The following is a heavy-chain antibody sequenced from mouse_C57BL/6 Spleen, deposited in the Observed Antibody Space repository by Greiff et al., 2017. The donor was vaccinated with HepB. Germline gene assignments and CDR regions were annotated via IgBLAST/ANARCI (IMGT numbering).Heavy chain of an antibody. V-gene: IGHV6-3*01. J-gene: IGHJ4*01. CDR3: TRGSSFPYYAMDY. Sequence: EVQGVESGGGLVQPGGSMKLSCVASGFTFSNYWMNWVRQSPEKGLEWVAQIRLKSDNYATHYAESVKGRFTISRDDSKSSVYLQMNNLRAEDTGICYCTRGSSFPYYAMDYWGQGTSVTVSS. CDR1: GFTFSNYW. D-gene: IGHD1-1*01. CDR2: IRLKSDNYAT.